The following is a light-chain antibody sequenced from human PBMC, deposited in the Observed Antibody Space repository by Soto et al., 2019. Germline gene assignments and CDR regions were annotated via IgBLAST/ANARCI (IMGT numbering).Light chain of an antibody. CDR3: QSADSGDPVV. J-gene: IGLJ2*01. CDR2: KDS. CDR1: ALPKQY. V-gene: IGLV3-25*03. Sequence: SYELTQPPSVSVSPGQTARITCSGDALPKQYAYWYQQRPGQAPVVVIYKDSERPSGIPERFSGSSSGTTVTLTISGVQAEDEADYYCQSADSGDPVVFGGGTKVTVL.